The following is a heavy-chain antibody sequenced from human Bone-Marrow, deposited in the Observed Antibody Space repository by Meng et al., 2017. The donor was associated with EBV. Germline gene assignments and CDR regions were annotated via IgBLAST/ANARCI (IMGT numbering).Heavy chain of an antibody. J-gene: IGHJ4*02. D-gene: IGHD2-15*01. CDR2: IIHSGGT. Sequence: QVQLQQWGAGLLKPSETLSLTCAVYGGSFSDYYWSWIRQTPGKGLEWIGEIIHSGGTNYNPSLKSRVTISVDTSKNQFSLNLSSMTAADTAVYFCARGSSFCSGGSCFENWGQGTLVTVSS. CDR3: ARGSSFCSGGSCFEN. CDR1: GGSFSDYY. V-gene: IGHV4-34*01.